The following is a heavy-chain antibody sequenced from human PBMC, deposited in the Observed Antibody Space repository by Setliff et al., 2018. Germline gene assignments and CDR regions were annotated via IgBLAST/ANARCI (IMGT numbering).Heavy chain of an antibody. Sequence: SETLSLTCAVYGGSFSGYYWSWIRQPPGKRLEWIGEIIHSGSTNYNPSLKSRVSISMDTSKNQFSLKVPSVTAADTAVYYCARSFSRSGKFLLDYWGQGALVTVSS. V-gene: IGHV4-34*12. D-gene: IGHD1-26*01. CDR3: ARSFSRSGKFLLDY. CDR1: GGSFSGYY. CDR2: IIHSGST. J-gene: IGHJ4*02.